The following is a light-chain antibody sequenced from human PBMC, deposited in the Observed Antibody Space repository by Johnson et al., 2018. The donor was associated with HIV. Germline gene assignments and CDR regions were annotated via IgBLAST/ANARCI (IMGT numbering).Light chain of an antibody. V-gene: IGLV1-51*01. CDR2: DNN. Sequence: QSVLTQSPSVSAAPGQKVTISCSGSSSNIGNNYVSWYQQLPGTAPKLLIYDNNKRPSGIPDRFSGSKSGTSATLGITGLQTGDEADYYCGTWDSFVVFGTGTKVTVL. CDR1: SSNIGNNY. CDR3: GTWDSFVV. J-gene: IGLJ1*01.